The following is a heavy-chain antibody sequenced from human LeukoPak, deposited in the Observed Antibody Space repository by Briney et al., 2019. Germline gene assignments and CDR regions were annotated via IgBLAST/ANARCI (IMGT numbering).Heavy chain of an antibody. J-gene: IGHJ4*02. Sequence: GRSLRLSCAASGFTFSSYAMHWVRQAPGKGLEWVAVISYDGSDKYYADSVKGRFTISRDNSKNTLYLQMNSLRAEDTAVYYCAKEYHYWATMFDYWGQGTLVTVSS. D-gene: IGHD3-10*01. CDR3: AKEYHYWATMFDY. CDR1: GFTFSSYA. V-gene: IGHV3-30*01. CDR2: ISYDGSDK.